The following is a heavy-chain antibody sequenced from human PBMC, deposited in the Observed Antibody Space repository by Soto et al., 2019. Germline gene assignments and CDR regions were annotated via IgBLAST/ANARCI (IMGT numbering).Heavy chain of an antibody. CDR2: ITPFNGNT. D-gene: IGHD3-22*01. CDR3: ASGRYDASGYFDY. J-gene: IGHJ4*02. CDR1: GYSFTSYS. Sequence: AEPSCKDSGYSFTSYSRSSARQAPGQGLEWMGWITPFNGNTKYAQKFQDRVTFTGDTSLNTAYMELSSLRSDDTAMFYCASGRYDASGYFDYWGQGTLVTVS. V-gene: IGHV1-45*02.